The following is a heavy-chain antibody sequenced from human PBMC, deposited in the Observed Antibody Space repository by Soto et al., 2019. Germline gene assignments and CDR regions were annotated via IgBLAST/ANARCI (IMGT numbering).Heavy chain of an antibody. CDR3: ARSENSRDGYNYGY. CDR2: ISSSSSYI. D-gene: IGHD5-12*01. CDR1: GFTFSSYS. V-gene: IGHV3-21*01. Sequence: PGGSRRLSCAASGFTFSSYSMNWFRQAPGKGLEWVSSISSSSSYIYYADSVKRRLTIPRDNAKNSLYLQMNSLRAEDTAVYYCARSENSRDGYNYGYWGQGTMVRVSS. J-gene: IGHJ4*02.